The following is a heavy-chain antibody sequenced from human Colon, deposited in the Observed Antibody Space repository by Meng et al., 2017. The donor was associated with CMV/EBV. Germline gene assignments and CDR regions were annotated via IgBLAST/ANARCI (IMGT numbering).Heavy chain of an antibody. J-gene: IGHJ5*02. V-gene: IGHV3-53*05. CDR3: ARGNLGMIAIPLDL. D-gene: IGHD2-21*01. CDR2: IYSGGDT. CDR1: GFTVNLNY. Sequence: GGPLRLSCAASGFTVNLNYMTWVRQAPGKGLEWVSVIYSGGDTYYADSVQGRFTMSRDNSKNTVHLQMNSLKPGDTAVYYCARGNLGMIAIPLDLWGQGTLVTVSS.